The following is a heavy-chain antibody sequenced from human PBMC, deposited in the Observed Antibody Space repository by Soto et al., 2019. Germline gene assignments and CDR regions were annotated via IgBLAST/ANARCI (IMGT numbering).Heavy chain of an antibody. CDR3: AKDPPSPIYSSSLGDGGRYYYMDV. CDR2: ISGSGGST. Sequence: EVQLLESGGGLVQPGGSLRLSCAASGFTFSSYAMSWVRQAPGKGLEWVSAISGSGGSTYYADSVKGRFTISRDNSKNTLYLQMNSLRAEDTAVYYCAKDPPSPIYSSSLGDGGRYYYMDVWGKGTTVTVSS. D-gene: IGHD6-6*01. V-gene: IGHV3-23*01. CDR1: GFTFSSYA. J-gene: IGHJ6*03.